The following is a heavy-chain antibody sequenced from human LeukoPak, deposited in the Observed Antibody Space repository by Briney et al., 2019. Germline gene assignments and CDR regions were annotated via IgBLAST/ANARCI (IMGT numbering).Heavy chain of an antibody. CDR1: GGSISSGDYY. CDR3: AGVVGATLMGYYYYGMDV. J-gene: IGHJ6*02. V-gene: IGHV4-31*03. CDR2: IYYSGST. D-gene: IGHD1-26*01. Sequence: PSETLSLTCTVSGGSISSGDYYWSWIRQHPGKGLEWIGYIYYSGSTYYNPSLKSRVSISVDTSENQFSLKLSSVTAADTAVYYCAGVVGATLMGYYYYGMDVWGQGTTVTVSS.